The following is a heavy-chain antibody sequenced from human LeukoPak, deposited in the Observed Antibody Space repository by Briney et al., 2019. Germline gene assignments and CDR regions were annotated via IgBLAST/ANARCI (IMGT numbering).Heavy chain of an antibody. Sequence: GESMTLSCAASGFTLSNFIMEWVRQPPAGGLEWVSSIEKAGSYVYHVDSVRGRFTISRDNAKNSLYLQMNSLRAEDTAVYYCAREGVGNKDLDYWGQGTLVTVSS. J-gene: IGHJ4*02. CDR2: IEKAGSYV. CDR1: GFTLSNFI. D-gene: IGHD1-26*01. CDR3: AREGVGNKDLDY. V-gene: IGHV3-21*01.